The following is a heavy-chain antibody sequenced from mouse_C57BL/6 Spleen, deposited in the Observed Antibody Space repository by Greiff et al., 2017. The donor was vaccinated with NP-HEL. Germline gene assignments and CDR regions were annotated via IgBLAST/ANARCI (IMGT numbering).Heavy chain of an antibody. J-gene: IGHJ2*01. V-gene: IGHV1-69*01. CDR3: ARDYGGFGC. CDR2: IDPSDGDT. CDR1: GYTFTSYW. D-gene: IGHD1-1*01. Sequence: QVQLKQPGAELVMPGASVKLSCKASGYTFTSYWMHWVKQRPGQGLEWIGEIDPSDGDTNYNEKFKGKATLTVDKSSSTAYMQLSSLTSEDSAVYYCARDYGGFGCWGQGTTLTASS.